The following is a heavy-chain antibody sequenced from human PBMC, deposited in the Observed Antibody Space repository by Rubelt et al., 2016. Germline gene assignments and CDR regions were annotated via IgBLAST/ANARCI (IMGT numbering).Heavy chain of an antibody. V-gene: IGHV4-34*11. D-gene: IGHD3-22*01. CDR3: ASAWANYYDSSGYYGYFDY. CDR2: IYYSGST. CDR1: GGSFSGYY. Sequence: QVQLQQWGAGLLKPSETLSLTCAVYGGSFSGYYWSWIRQPPGKGLEWIGYIYYSGSTNYNPSLQIRGTISVDTSKNQFSLKLSSVTAADTAVYYCASAWANYYDSSGYYGYFDYWGQGTLVTVSS. J-gene: IGHJ4*02.